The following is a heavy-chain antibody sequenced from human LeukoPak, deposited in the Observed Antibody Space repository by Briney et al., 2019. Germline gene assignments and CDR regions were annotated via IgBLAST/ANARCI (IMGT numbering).Heavy chain of an antibody. V-gene: IGHV3-23*01. J-gene: IGHJ4*02. CDR3: AHPSTPDYGGLDY. D-gene: IGHD4-17*01. Sequence: GGSLRLSCAASGFTFRLYVMTWVRQAPGKGLEGVSAITGSGGSIYYADPVRGRFTTSRDNSKNTLYLQMSSLRAEDTAIYYCAHPSTPDYGGLDYWGQGTLVTVSS. CDR1: GFTFRLYV. CDR2: ITGSGGSI.